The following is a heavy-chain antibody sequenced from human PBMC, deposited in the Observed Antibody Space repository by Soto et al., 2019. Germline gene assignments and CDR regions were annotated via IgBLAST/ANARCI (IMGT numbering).Heavy chain of an antibody. D-gene: IGHD4-4*01. CDR3: ARGYSKGLLPNFDY. J-gene: IGHJ4*02. Sequence: SETLSLTCTVSDGSITNYYWSWIRQPPGKGLEWIGYIYYTGISNYNPSLKSRVTMSLDTSKKQFSLRLSSVTTADTAVYFCARGYSKGLLPNFDYWGQGILVTVSS. CDR2: IYYTGIS. V-gene: IGHV4-59*01. CDR1: DGSITNYY.